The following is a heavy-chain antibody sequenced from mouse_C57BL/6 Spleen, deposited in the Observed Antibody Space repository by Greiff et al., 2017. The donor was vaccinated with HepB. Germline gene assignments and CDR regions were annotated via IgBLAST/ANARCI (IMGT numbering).Heavy chain of an antibody. J-gene: IGHJ3*01. V-gene: IGHV1-59*01. Sequence: QVQLQQSGAELVRPGTSVKLSCKASGYTFTSYWMHWVKQRPGQGLEWIGVIDPSDSYTNYNQKFKGKATLTVDTSSSTAYMQLSSLTSEDSAVYYCARGGSANWGWFAYWGQGTLVTVSA. CDR1: GYTFTSYW. CDR3: ARGGSANWGWFAY. CDR2: IDPSDSYT. D-gene: IGHD4-1*01.